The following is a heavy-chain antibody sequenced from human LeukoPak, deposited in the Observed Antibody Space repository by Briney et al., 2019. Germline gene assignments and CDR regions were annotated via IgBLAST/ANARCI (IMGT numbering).Heavy chain of an antibody. CDR2: IGTRSRHI. D-gene: IGHD4/OR15-4a*01. J-gene: IGHJ4*02. V-gene: IGHV3-21*01. Sequence: GGSLRLSCAVSGFSLTDYSMNWIRQAPGKGLEWVSSIGTRSRHIYYAESVKGRFTISRDNATNSVYLQMNSLGVEGTGVYYCAPRGAHGYWGQGTLVTVSS. CDR3: APRGAHGY. CDR1: GFSLTDYS.